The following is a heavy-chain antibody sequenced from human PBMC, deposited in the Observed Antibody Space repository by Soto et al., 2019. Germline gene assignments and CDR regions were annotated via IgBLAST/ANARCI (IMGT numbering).Heavy chain of an antibody. CDR3: ARPITGGYCISTSCYSAMYV. V-gene: IGHV3-30-3*01. D-gene: IGHD2-2*01. CDR2: VSYDGSNK. Sequence: QVQLVESGGGVVQPGRSLRLSCAASGFTFSSYAMHWFRQAPGKGLEWVAVVSYDGSNKYYADSVKGRFTISRDNSKNTLYLQMNSLRAEDTAVYYCARPITGGYCISTSCYSAMYVWGQGTTVTVSS. J-gene: IGHJ6*02. CDR1: GFTFSSYA.